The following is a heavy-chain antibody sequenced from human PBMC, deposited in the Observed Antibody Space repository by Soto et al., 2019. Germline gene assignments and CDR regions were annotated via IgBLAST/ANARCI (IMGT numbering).Heavy chain of an antibody. Sequence: HPGGSLRLSCAASGFTFSSYRMHWVRQAPGKGLEWVANINQDGSEKYYVDSVQGRFTISRDNAKNSLYLQMNSLRAEDTAVYYCGRDLAALALPYYFDYGGQGTLVTVSS. CDR3: GRDLAALALPYYFDY. J-gene: IGHJ4*02. V-gene: IGHV3-7*01. CDR1: GFTFSSYR. CDR2: INQDGSEK. D-gene: IGHD6-13*01.